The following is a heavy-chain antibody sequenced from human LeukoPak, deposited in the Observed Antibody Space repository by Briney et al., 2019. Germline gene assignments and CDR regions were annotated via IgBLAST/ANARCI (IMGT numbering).Heavy chain of an antibody. V-gene: IGHV1-2*02. CDR1: GHTFTGYY. D-gene: IGHD3-22*01. Sequence: ASVKVSCKASGHTFTGYYMHWVRQAPGQGLEWMGWINPNSGGTNYAQKFQGRVTVTRDTSISTAYMELSRLRSDDTAVYYCARNFYFDSSGYYHYWGQGTLVTVSS. CDR2: INPNSGGT. CDR3: ARNFYFDSSGYYHY. J-gene: IGHJ4*02.